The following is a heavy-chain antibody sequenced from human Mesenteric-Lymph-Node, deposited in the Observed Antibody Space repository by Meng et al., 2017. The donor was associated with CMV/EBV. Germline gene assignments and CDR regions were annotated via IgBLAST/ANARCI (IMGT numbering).Heavy chain of an antibody. V-gene: IGHV5-51*01. CDR3: ARTLYYDFWCGIGY. CDR1: GYSFPSYW. CDR2: IYPGDSDT. D-gene: IGHD3-3*01. Sequence: GGSLRLSCQGAGYSFPSYWIAWVRQKPGKGLEWMGTIYPGDSDTTYSPSFQGQVTISTDKSIDTAYLQWSSLKVSDTAIYYCARTLYYDFWCGIGYWGQGTLVTVSS. J-gene: IGHJ4*01.